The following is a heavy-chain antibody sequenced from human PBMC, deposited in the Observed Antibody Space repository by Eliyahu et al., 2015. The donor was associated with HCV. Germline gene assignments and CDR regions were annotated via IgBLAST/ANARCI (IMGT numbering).Heavy chain of an antibody. V-gene: IGHV4-34*01. CDR2: INHSGST. Sequence: QVQLQQWGAGLLKPSXXLSLTCXXXGGSFSGYYWSWXRQPPGKGLEWIGEINHSGSTNDNPSLKSRVTISVDTSKNQFSLKLSSVTAADTAVYYCATRSKFYSNFFDYWGQGTLVTVSS. CDR3: ATRSKFYSNFFDY. D-gene: IGHD4-11*01. J-gene: IGHJ4*02. CDR1: GGSFSGYY.